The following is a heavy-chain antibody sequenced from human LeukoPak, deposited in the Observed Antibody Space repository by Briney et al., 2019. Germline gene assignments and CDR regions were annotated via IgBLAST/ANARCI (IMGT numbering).Heavy chain of an antibody. Sequence: SETLSLTCTVSGGSISSGGYYWSWIRQHPGKGLEWIGYIYYSGSTYYNPSLKSRVTISVDTSKSQFSLKLSSVTAADTAVYYCARVSSGATTVDYWGQGTLVTVSS. J-gene: IGHJ4*02. V-gene: IGHV4-31*03. CDR3: ARVSSGATTVDY. CDR1: GGSISSGGYY. CDR2: IYYSGST. D-gene: IGHD1-26*01.